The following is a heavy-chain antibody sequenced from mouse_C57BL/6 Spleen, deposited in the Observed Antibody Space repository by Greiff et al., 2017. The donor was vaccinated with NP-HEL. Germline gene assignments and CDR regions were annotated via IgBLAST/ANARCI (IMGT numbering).Heavy chain of an antibody. CDR3: ARNSKHRGSLYYCDY. D-gene: IGHD6-1*02. J-gene: IGHJ2*01. Sequence: VQLQQSDAELVKPGASVKISCKVSGYTFTDHTIHWLKQRPEQGLEWIGYIYPRDGSTKYNEKFKGKANLTADKSSSTAYMQLNSLTSEDSAVYFCARNSKHRGSLYYCDYWGQGTTLTVSS. CDR2: IYPRDGST. V-gene: IGHV1-78*01. CDR1: GYTFTDHT.